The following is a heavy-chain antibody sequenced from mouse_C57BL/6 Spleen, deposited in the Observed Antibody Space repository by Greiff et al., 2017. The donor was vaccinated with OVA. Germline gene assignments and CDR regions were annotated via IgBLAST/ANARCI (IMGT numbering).Heavy chain of an antibody. V-gene: IGHV2-2*01. CDR1: GFSLTSYG. CDR3: ARRSLWEDYFDY. J-gene: IGHJ2*01. Sequence: VKLQESGPGLVQPSQILSITCTVSGFSLTSYGVHWVRQSPGKGLEWLGVIWSGGSTDYNAAFISRLSISKDNSKSQVFFKMNSLQADDTAIYYCARRSLWEDYFDYWGQGTTLTVSS. D-gene: IGHD4-1*01. CDR2: IWSGGST.